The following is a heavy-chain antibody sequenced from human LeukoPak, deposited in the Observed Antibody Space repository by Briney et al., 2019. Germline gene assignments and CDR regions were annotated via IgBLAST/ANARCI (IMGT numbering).Heavy chain of an antibody. D-gene: IGHD6-13*01. CDR2: ISSSSSTI. V-gene: IGHV3-48*04. CDR1: GFTFSSYS. Sequence: PGGSLRLSCAASGFTFSSYSMNWVRQAPGKGLEWVSYISSSSSTIYYADSVKGRFTISRDNAKNSLYLQMNSLRAEDTAVYYCAREQQLVRGPFLMDAFDIWGQGTMVTVSS. J-gene: IGHJ3*02. CDR3: AREQQLVRGPFLMDAFDI.